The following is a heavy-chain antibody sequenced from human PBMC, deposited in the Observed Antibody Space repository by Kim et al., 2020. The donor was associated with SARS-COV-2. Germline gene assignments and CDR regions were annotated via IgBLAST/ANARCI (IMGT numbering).Heavy chain of an antibody. Sequence: YADSAKGRFTISRDNATNSLYLQLNSLRAEDTALYYCADIPYDYYYYGMDVWGQGTTVTVSS. J-gene: IGHJ6*02. V-gene: IGHV3-20*03. CDR3: ADIPYDYYYYGMDV. D-gene: IGHD2-21*01.